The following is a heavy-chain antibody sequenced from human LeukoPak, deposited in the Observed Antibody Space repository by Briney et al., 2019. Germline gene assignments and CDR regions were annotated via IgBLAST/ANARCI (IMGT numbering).Heavy chain of an antibody. J-gene: IGHJ3*02. D-gene: IGHD3-22*01. CDR2: ISAYNGNT. CDR3: AREESYYDSSGHAFDI. V-gene: IGHV1-18*01. CDR1: GYTFTSYG. Sequence: ASVKVSCKASGYTFTSYGISWVRQAPGQGLEWMGWISAYNGNTNYAQKIQGRVTMTTDTSTSTAYMELWSLRSDDTAVYYCAREESYYDSSGHAFDIWGQGTMVTVSS.